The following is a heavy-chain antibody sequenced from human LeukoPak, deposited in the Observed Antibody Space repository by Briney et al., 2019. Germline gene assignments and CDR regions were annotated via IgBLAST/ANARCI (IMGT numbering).Heavy chain of an antibody. D-gene: IGHD4-17*01. CDR2: ISAYNGNT. J-gene: IGHJ4*02. Sequence: AASVKVSCKASGGTFSSYAISWVRQAPGQGLEWMGWISAYNGNTNYAQKLQGRVTMTTDTSTSTAYMELRSLRSDDTAVYYCARVFMTTVTTWDYWGQGTLVTVSS. CDR1: GGTFSSYA. CDR3: ARVFMTTVTTWDY. V-gene: IGHV1-18*01.